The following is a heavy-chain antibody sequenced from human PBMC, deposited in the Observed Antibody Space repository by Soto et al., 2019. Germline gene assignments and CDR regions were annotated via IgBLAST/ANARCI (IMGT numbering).Heavy chain of an antibody. J-gene: IGHJ5*02. CDR1: GGSISSSSYY. Sequence: SETLSLTCTVSGGSISSSSYYWGWIRQPPGKGLEWIGSIYYSGSTYYNPSLKSRVTISVDTSKNQFSLKLSSVTAADTAVYYCARVGPWVPYYYDSSPYTFENWFDPWGQGTLVTVSS. V-gene: IGHV4-39*01. CDR3: ARVGPWVPYYYDSSPYTFENWFDP. D-gene: IGHD3-22*01. CDR2: IYYSGST.